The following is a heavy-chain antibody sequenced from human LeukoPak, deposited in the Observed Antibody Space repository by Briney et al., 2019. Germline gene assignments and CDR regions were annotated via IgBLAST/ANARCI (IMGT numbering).Heavy chain of an antibody. Sequence: ASVKVSCKASGYTFTGYYMHWVRQAPGQGLEWMGWINPNSGGTNYAQKFQGRVTMTRDTSISTAYMELSRLRSDDTAVYYCARVTVRGGPFDYWGQGTLVTVSP. CDR2: INPNSGGT. J-gene: IGHJ4*02. CDR3: ARVTVRGGPFDY. D-gene: IGHD3-10*01. V-gene: IGHV1-2*02. CDR1: GYTFTGYY.